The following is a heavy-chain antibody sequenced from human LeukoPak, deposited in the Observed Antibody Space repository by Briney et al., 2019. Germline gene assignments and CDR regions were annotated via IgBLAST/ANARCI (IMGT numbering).Heavy chain of an antibody. V-gene: IGHV4-39*07. CDR2: INHSGST. CDR3: ARGHGYYYGSGIHFDY. Sequence: SETLSLTCTVSGGSIGSDNYYWGWIRQPPGKGLEWIGEINHSGSTNYNPSLKSRVTISVDTSKNQFSLKLSSVTAADTAVYYCARGHGYYYGSGIHFDYWGQGTLVTVSS. J-gene: IGHJ4*02. D-gene: IGHD3-10*01. CDR1: GGSIGSDNYY.